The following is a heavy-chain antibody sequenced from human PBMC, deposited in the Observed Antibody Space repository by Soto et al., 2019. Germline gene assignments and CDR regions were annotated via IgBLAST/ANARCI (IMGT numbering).Heavy chain of an antibody. V-gene: IGHV3-30-3*02. CDR3: AKSSSGLRDYFDS. CDR1: GFTLSTFA. Sequence: QMQLVESGGGVVQPGGSLRLSCDASGFTLSTFAMHWVRQATGKGLEWLAPTSCDGLNTFYGESVRGRFSVSRATSQNTLYLQMNSLKTEDTAVYYCAKSSSGLRDYFDSWGRGTLVTVSS. J-gene: IGHJ4*02. CDR2: TSCDGLNT. D-gene: IGHD3-10*01.